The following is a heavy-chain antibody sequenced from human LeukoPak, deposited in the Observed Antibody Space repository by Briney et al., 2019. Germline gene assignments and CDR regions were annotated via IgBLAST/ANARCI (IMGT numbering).Heavy chain of an antibody. J-gene: IGHJ4*02. D-gene: IGHD3-10*01. CDR3: ARPKAGSGSYYSPYYFDY. V-gene: IGHV3-23*01. CDR1: GFTFSSYA. CDR2: ISGSGGST. Sequence: GGSLRLSCAASGFTFSSYAMSWVRQAPGKGLEWVSAISGSGGSTYYADSVKGRFTISRDNSKNTLYLQMNSLRAEDTAVYYCARPKAGSGSYYSPYYFDYWGQGTLVTVSS.